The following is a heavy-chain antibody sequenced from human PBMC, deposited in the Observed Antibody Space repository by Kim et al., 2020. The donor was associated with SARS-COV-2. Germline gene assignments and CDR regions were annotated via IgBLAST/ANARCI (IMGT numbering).Heavy chain of an antibody. Sequence: SETLSLTCTVSGGSISSSSYYWGWIRQPPGKGLEWIGSIYYSGSTYYNPSLKSRVTISVDTSKNQFSLKLSSVTAADTAVYYCARQQALLWFGELFSTRPYYFEYWGQGTLVTVSS. CDR2: IYYSGST. CDR3: ARQQALLWFGELFSTRPYYFEY. V-gene: IGHV4-39*01. D-gene: IGHD3-10*01. J-gene: IGHJ4*02. CDR1: GGSISSSSYY.